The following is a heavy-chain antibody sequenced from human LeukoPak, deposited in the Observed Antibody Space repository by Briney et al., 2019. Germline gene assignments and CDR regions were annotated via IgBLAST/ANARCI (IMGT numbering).Heavy chain of an antibody. D-gene: IGHD3-22*01. V-gene: IGHV3-30*02. CDR1: GFTFSSYG. Sequence: PGGSLRLSCASSGFTFSSYGMHWVRQAPGKGLEWVAFIQFDGSNKYYSDSVKGRFTISRDNSKNTLYLQMNSLRAEDTALFYCAKAGPMIVQHYFDYWGQGTLVTVSS. CDR2: IQFDGSNK. CDR3: AKAGPMIVQHYFDY. J-gene: IGHJ4*02.